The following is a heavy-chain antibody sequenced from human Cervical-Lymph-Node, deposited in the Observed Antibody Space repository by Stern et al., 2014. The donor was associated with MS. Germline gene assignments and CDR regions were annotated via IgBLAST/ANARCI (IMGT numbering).Heavy chain of an antibody. V-gene: IGHV1-69*01. CDR2: YFPVCVTP. CDR1: GGTFSKFP. CDR3: ALSSETSDRWYSLGYDL. Sequence: QVQLEESGAEVTKPWASVKVSCKVSGGTFSKFPSSWVRQAPGQGLEWRGGYFPVCVTPTYAQEFRGRVTITADVSTSTVYMELSSLRSDDTAVYYCALSSETSDRWYSLGYDLWGQGTLVTVSS. J-gene: IGHJ5*02. D-gene: IGHD6-13*01.